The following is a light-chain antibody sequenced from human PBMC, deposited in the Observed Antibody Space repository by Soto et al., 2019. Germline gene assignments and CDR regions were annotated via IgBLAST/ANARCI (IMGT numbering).Light chain of an antibody. CDR3: SSWTSSTTQV. Sequence: QSVLTQPASVSGSPGQSITISCSGTSSDVGSYDHVAWYQQFPGKTPKLTIYEVNNRPSGVSNRFSGSKSGNTASLTISGLQAEDEADYYCSSWTSSTTQVLGGGTKLTVL. J-gene: IGLJ3*02. CDR2: EVN. CDR1: SSDVGSYDH. V-gene: IGLV2-14*01.